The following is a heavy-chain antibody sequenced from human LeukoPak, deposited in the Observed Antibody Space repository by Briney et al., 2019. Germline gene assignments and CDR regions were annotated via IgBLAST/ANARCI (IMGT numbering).Heavy chain of an antibody. CDR1: GFTFSSYA. CDR3: ARGGPGVPFDY. V-gene: IGHV3-23*01. J-gene: IGHJ4*02. Sequence: GGSLRLSCAASGFTFSSYAMSWVRQAPGKGLEWVSAISGSGGSTYYADSMKGRFTISRDNSMNTLYLQMNSLRAEDTAVYYCARGGPGVPFDYWGQGTLVTVSS. CDR2: ISGSGGST. D-gene: IGHD2-8*01.